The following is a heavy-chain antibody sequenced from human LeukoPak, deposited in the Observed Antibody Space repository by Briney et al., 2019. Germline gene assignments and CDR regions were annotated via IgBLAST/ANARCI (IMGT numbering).Heavy chain of an antibody. D-gene: IGHD2-2*01. CDR2: ISVSDGST. CDR3: AKDRYCSSTNCPYDY. Sequence: PGGSLRLSCAASGFTSSDYTMNWVRQAPGKGLEWVSGISVSDGSTYYADSVKGRFTMSRDNSNNMLLLQMNSLRAEDTAVYYCAKDRYCSSTNCPYDYWGQGTLGAVSS. J-gene: IGHJ4*02. CDR1: GFTSSDYT. V-gene: IGHV3-23*01.